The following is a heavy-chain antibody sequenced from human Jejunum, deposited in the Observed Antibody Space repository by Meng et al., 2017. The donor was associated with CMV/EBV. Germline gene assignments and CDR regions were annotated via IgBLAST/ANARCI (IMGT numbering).Heavy chain of an antibody. Sequence: SGFPLDSYGILWVRQLPGKGRESVEGLWYDGSMRYIADTVQDRFSMTRQYSKNTEYLKKNSLMDKDTAVYYCARDYDGRSQYSQFDYWGQGTLVTVSS. CDR3: ARDYDGRSQYSQFDY. CDR2: LWYDGSMR. CDR1: GFPLDSYG. J-gene: IGHJ4*02. D-gene: IGHD3-22*01. V-gene: IGHV3-33*01.